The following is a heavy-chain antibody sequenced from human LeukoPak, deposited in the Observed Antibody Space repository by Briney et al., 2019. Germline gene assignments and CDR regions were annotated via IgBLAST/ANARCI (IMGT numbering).Heavy chain of an antibody. CDR2: ILYSGTTT. D-gene: IGHD1-1*01. CDR1: GGSISPYY. CDR3: ARVGDWNDLVY. Sequence: SETLSLTCTVSGGSISPYYWSWIRQTPGKGLEWIGYILYSGTTTNYNPSLKSRVTISVNTSKNQFSLKLSSVTAADTAVYYCARVGDWNDLVYWGQGTLVTVSS. V-gene: IGHV4-59*01. J-gene: IGHJ4*02.